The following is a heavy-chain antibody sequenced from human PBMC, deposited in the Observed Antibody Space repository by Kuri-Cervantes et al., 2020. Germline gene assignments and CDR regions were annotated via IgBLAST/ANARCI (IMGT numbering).Heavy chain of an antibody. V-gene: IGHV3-23*01. Sequence: ETLSLTCAVSGFTFRDSAMSWVRQAPGKGLEWVSTVTGSGDRTFYADSVKGRFSISRYNSKNMLYVQMDSLRGDDTAVYYCAREKTKWASTIVYYFDYWGQGTLVTVSS. CDR3: AREKTKWASTIVYYFDY. CDR2: VTGSGDRT. J-gene: IGHJ4*02. D-gene: IGHD5/OR15-5a*01. CDR1: GFTFRDSA.